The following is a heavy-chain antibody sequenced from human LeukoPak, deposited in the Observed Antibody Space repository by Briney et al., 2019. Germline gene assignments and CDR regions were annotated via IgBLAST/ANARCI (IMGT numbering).Heavy chain of an antibody. Sequence: SETVSLTCAVYGGSFSGSYWSWIRQPPGKGLEWIGYIYYSGSTNYNPSLKSRVTISVDTSKNQFSLKLSSVTAADTAVYYCARETARTSWFDPWGQGTLVTVSS. D-gene: IGHD3/OR15-3a*01. V-gene: IGHV4-59*01. CDR1: GGSFSGSY. J-gene: IGHJ5*02. CDR3: ARETARTSWFDP. CDR2: IYYSGST.